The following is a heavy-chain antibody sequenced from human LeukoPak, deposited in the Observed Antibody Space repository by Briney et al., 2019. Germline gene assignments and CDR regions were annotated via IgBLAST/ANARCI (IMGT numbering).Heavy chain of an antibody. V-gene: IGHV3-23*01. Sequence: GGSLRLSCAASGFTFSSYAMSWVRQAPGKGLEWVSAISGSGGSTYYADSVKGRFTISRDNSKNTLYLQMNSLRAEDTAVYYCASVLRYFDWLLSRGNYYFDYWGQGTLVTVSS. J-gene: IGHJ4*02. CDR1: GFTFSSYA. CDR2: ISGSGGST. CDR3: ASVLRYFDWLLSRGNYYFDY. D-gene: IGHD3-9*01.